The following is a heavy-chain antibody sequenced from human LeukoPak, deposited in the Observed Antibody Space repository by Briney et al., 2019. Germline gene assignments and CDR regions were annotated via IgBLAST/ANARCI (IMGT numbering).Heavy chain of an antibody. D-gene: IGHD2-8*01. V-gene: IGHV4-31*03. CDR2: IYYSGST. CDR3: ASYCTNGVCYAIAAFDI. J-gene: IGHJ3*02. Sequence: SETLSLTCTVSGGSIGSGGYYWSWIRQHPGKGLEWIGYIYYSGSTYYNPSLKSRVTISVDTSKNQFSLKLSSVTAADTAVYYCASYCTNGVCYAIAAFDIWGQGTMVTVSS. CDR1: GGSIGSGGYY.